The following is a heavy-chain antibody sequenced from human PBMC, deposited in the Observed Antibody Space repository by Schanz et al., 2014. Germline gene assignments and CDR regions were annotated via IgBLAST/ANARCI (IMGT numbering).Heavy chain of an antibody. V-gene: IGHV3-23*01. CDR3: ARPSDSSWYMDV. Sequence: EVQLLESGGGFVQPGGSLRLSCVASGVTFSSYAMSWVPQASGKGLEWVSAISGSGASTYYADSVKGRFTISRDNSKNTLYLQMNSLRAEDTAVYYCARPSDSSWYMDVWGKGTTVTVSS. J-gene: IGHJ6*03. CDR1: GVTFSSYA. D-gene: IGHD2-21*02. CDR2: ISGSGAST.